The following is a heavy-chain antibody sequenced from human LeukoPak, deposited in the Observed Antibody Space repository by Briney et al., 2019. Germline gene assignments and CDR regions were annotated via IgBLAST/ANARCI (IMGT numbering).Heavy chain of an antibody. CDR2: INHSGST. J-gene: IGHJ4*02. D-gene: IGHD3/OR15-3a*01. CDR1: GGSFSGYY. Sequence: PSETLSLTCAVYGGSFSGYYWTWIRQSPGKGLEWIGEINHSGSTNYNPSLKSRVTISVDTSKNQFSLKLSSVTAADTAVYYCARRRDSFDYWGQGTLVTVSS. CDR3: ARRRDSFDY. V-gene: IGHV4-34*01.